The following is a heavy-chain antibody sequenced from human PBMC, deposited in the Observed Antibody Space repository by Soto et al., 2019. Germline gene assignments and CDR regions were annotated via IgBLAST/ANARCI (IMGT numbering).Heavy chain of an antibody. D-gene: IGHD3-3*01. CDR3: AKPFYDFWSGYRQYYFDY. Sequence: GGSLRLSCAASGFTFSSYAMSWVRQAPGKGLEWVSAISGSGGSTYYADSVKGRFTISRDNSKNTLYLQMNSLRAEDTAVYYCAKPFYDFWSGYRQYYFDYWGQGTLVTVSS. V-gene: IGHV3-23*01. J-gene: IGHJ4*02. CDR1: GFTFSSYA. CDR2: ISGSGGST.